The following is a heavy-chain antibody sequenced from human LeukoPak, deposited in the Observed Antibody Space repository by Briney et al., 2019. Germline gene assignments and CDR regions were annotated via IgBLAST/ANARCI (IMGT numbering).Heavy chain of an antibody. CDR2: INHSGST. D-gene: IGHD4-17*01. V-gene: IGHV4-34*01. Sequence: SETLPLPYAVYGGSFSGYYWSWIRQPPGKGLEWIGEINHSGSTNYNPFLKSRVTISVDTSKNQLSLKLSSVTAADTAVYYCARGRGTVTTYPCFDPWGQGTLVTVSS. CDR1: GGSFSGYY. J-gene: IGHJ5*01. CDR3: ARGRGTVTTYPCFDP.